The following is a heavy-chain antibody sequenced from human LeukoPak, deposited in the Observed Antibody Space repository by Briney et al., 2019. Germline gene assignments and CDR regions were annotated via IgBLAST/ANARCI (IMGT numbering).Heavy chain of an antibody. D-gene: IGHD6-19*01. V-gene: IGHV3-23*01. CDR1: GFTFSLYA. Sequence: GGSLRLSCAASGFTFSLYAMSWVRQAPGKGLEWVSAISGSGGYTDYADSVKGRFTISRDNSKNTLYLQMNSLRAEDTAVYYCAKDRGGWYDYWGQGTLVTVSS. CDR2: ISGSGGYT. J-gene: IGHJ4*02. CDR3: AKDRGGWYDY.